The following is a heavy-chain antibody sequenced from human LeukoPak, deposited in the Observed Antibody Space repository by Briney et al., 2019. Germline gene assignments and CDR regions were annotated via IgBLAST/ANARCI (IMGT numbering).Heavy chain of an antibody. V-gene: IGHV1-3*01. Sequence: ASVKVPCKASRYTFTSYAMHWVRQAPGQRLEWMGWINAGNGNTKYSQRFQGRVTMTRDTSTSTVYMELSSLRSEDTAVYYCASGSLTGTLGVWGQGTLVTVSS. CDR3: ASGSLTGTLGV. D-gene: IGHD3-9*01. CDR1: RYTFTSYA. J-gene: IGHJ4*02. CDR2: INAGNGNT.